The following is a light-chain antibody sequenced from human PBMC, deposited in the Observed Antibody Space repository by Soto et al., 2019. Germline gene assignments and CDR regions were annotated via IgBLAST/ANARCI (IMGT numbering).Light chain of an antibody. CDR2: DAS. CDR3: QQRSDWPSA. J-gene: IGKJ4*01. V-gene: IGKV3-11*01. CDR1: KSISAS. Sequence: MGLKQSPATLSFSPGETATLSCRASKSISASLAWYQQKPGQAPRLLIYDASNRATGIPGRFSGSGSGTDFSLTISSLEAEDFAIYYCQQRSDWPSAFGGGTRVEIK.